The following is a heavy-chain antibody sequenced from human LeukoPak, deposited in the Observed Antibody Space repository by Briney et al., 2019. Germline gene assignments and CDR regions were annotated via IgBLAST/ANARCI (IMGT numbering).Heavy chain of an antibody. Sequence: PGGSLRLSCAASGFTFSSYAMHWVRQAPGKGLEWVSAISGSGGSTYYADSVKGRFTISRDNSKNTLYLQMNSLRAEDTAVYYCARKDYGGYAYYYYGLDVWGKGTTVTVSS. D-gene: IGHD5-12*01. V-gene: IGHV3-23*01. CDR3: ARKDYGGYAYYYYGLDV. CDR2: ISGSGGST. J-gene: IGHJ6*04. CDR1: GFTFSSYA.